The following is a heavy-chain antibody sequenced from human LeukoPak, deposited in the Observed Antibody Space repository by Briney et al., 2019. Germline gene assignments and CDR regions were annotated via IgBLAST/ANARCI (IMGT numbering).Heavy chain of an antibody. J-gene: IGHJ4*02. CDR2: ISSSSSYI. CDR1: GFTLSSYS. Sequence: GGSLRLSCAASGFTLSSYSMNWVRQAPGKGLEWVSSISSSSSYIYYADSVKGRFTISRDNAKNSLYLQMNSLRAEDTAVYYCARDTTSYCGGDCYYYDYWGQGTLVTVSS. V-gene: IGHV3-21*01. D-gene: IGHD2-21*02. CDR3: ARDTTSYCGGDCYYYDY.